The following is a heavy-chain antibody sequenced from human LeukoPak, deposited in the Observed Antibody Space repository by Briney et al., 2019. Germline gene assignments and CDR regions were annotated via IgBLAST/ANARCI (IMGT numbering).Heavy chain of an antibody. D-gene: IGHD6-19*01. Sequence: SGGSLRLSCAASGFTFSSYSMNWVRQAPGKGLEWVSAISGSGGSTYYADSVKGRFTISRDNSKNTLYLQMNSLRAEDTAVYYCAKGLVAVAGEFDYWGQGTLVTVSS. V-gene: IGHV3-23*01. CDR1: GFTFSSYS. CDR2: ISGSGGST. CDR3: AKGLVAVAGEFDY. J-gene: IGHJ4*02.